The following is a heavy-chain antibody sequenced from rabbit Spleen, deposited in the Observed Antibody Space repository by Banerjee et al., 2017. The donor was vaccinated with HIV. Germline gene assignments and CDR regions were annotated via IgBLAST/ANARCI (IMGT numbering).Heavy chain of an antibody. V-gene: IGHV1S45*01. D-gene: IGHD1-1*01. CDR2: IYISGGSP. Sequence: QEQLEESGGDLVKPEGSLTLTCTASGFSFNTNYWISWVRQAPGKGLEWIACIYISGGSPFYANWAKGRFTISETSSTTVTLQMTSLTAADTATYFCARDVDTIYFRLGLWGQGTLVTVS. CDR3: ARDVDTIYFRLGL. J-gene: IGHJ3*01. CDR1: GFSFNTNYW.